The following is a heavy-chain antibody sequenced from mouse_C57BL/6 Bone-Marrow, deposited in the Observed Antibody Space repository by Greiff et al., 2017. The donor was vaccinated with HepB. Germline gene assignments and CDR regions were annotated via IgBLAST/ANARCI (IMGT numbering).Heavy chain of an antibody. CDR1: GYTFTSYW. Sequence: QVQLKQPGAELVKPGASVKMSCKASGYTFTSYWITWVKQRPGQGLEWIGDIYPGSGSTNYNEKFNSKATLTENTSSSTAYMQLSSLTSEDSSVYYCASYCLGSAFWGQGTLVTVSA. CDR2: IYPGSGST. V-gene: IGHV1-55*01. CDR3: ASYCLGSAF. J-gene: IGHJ3*01. D-gene: IGHD1-1*01.